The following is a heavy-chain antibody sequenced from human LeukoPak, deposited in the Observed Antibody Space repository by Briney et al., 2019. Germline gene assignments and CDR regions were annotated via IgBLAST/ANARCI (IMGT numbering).Heavy chain of an antibody. J-gene: IGHJ3*02. CDR1: GFTFSRYW. V-gene: IGHV3-7*01. Sequence: GGSLRLSCAASGFTFSRYWMTWVRQAPGKGLEWVANIKQDGSEKYYVGCVMGGFTISRDNAKNSLFLQMNSLRAEDTAVYYCARHHSISGDDAFDIWGHGTVVSVSS. D-gene: IGHD3-3*01. CDR3: ARHHSISGDDAFDI. CDR2: IKQDGSEK.